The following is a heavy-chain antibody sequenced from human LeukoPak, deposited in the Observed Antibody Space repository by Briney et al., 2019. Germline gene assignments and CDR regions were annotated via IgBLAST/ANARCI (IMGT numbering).Heavy chain of an antibody. D-gene: IGHD4-17*01. J-gene: IGHJ3*02. Sequence: SETLSLTCAVYGGSFSGYYWSWIRQPPGKGLEWIGEINHSGSTNYNASLKSRVTISVDTSKNQFSLKLSSVTAADTAVYYCARPSLPPGENDAFDIWGQGTMVTVSS. CDR3: ARPSLPPGENDAFDI. CDR1: GGSFSGYY. CDR2: INHSGST. V-gene: IGHV4-34*01.